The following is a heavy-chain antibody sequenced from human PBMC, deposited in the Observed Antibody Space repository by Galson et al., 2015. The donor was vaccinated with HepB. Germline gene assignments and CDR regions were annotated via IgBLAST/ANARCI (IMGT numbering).Heavy chain of an antibody. V-gene: IGHV3-23*01. Sequence: SLRLSCAAAGFTFSSYAMTWVRQAPGKGLEWVSAISSRGGTTFYADSAKGRFTISRDNSKNKLYLELNSLRAEDTAVYYCAKDQEAERYFDWVCDHWGQGTLVTVSS. CDR1: GFTFSSYA. J-gene: IGHJ4*02. CDR3: AKDQEAERYFDWVCDH. CDR2: ISSRGGTT. D-gene: IGHD3-9*01.